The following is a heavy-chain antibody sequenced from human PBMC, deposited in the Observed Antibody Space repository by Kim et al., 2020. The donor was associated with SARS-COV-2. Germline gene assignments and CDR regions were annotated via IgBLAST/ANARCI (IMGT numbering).Heavy chain of an antibody. CDR1: GFTFSSYE. D-gene: IGHD3-9*01. CDR2: ISSSGSTI. CDR3: ARIGFRYSFDY. V-gene: IGHV3-48*03. J-gene: IGHJ4*02. Sequence: GGSLRLSCAASGFTFSSYEMNWVRQAPGKGLEWVSYISSSGSTIYYADSVKGRFTISRDNAKNSLYLQMNSLRAEDTAVYYCARIGFRYSFDYWGQGTLVTVSS.